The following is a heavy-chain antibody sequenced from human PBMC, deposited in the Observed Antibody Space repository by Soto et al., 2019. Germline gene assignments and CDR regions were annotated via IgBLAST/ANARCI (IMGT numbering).Heavy chain of an antibody. V-gene: IGHV4-59*08. CDR3: ARQWVAGYFDY. CDR1: GGSISSYY. CDR2: IYYSGST. D-gene: IGHD6-19*01. J-gene: IGHJ4*02. Sequence: PSETLSLTCTVSGGSISSYYWIWIRQPPGKGLEWIGYIYYSGSTNYNPSLKSRVTISVDTSKNQFSLKLSSVTAADTAVYYCARQWVAGYFDYWGQGTLVTVSS.